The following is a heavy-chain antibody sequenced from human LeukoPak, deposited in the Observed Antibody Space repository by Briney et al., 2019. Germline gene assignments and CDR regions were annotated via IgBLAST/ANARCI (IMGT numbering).Heavy chain of an antibody. Sequence: PSETLSLTCTVSGGSISSYYWSWIRQPPREGLEWVGYIYYNSSTNDNPYLKSRITISVDPSKNQSSLELSSVTAADTAVYYRARAGQGHVDTAMVDYWGQGTLVTVSS. CDR3: ARAGQGHVDTAMVDY. V-gene: IGHV4-59*01. CDR2: IYYNSST. CDR1: GGSISSYY. D-gene: IGHD5-18*01. J-gene: IGHJ4*02.